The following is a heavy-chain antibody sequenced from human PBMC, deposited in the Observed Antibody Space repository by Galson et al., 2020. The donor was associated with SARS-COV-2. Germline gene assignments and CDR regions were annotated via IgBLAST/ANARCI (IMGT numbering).Heavy chain of an antibody. V-gene: IGHV3-15*01. CDR3: TTGGPYYDYVWGSYRYTPGDY. Sequence: AGSLRLSCAASGFTFSNAWMSWVRQAPGKGLEWVGRIKSKTDGGTTDYAAPVKGRFTISRDDSKNTLYLQMNSLKTEDTAVYYCTTGGPYYDYVWGSYRYTPGDYWGQGTLVTVSS. CDR1: GFTFSNAW. D-gene: IGHD3-16*02. CDR2: IKSKTDGGTT. J-gene: IGHJ4*02.